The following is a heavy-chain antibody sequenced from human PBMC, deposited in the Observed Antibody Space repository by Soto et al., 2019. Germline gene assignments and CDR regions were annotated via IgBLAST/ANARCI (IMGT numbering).Heavy chain of an antibody. V-gene: IGHV1-69*13. CDR1: GGTFSSYA. Sequence: RPSVKVSCTASGGTFSSYAISWVRQAPGQGLEWMGGIIPIFGTANYAQRFQGRVTITADESTSTAYMELSSLRSEDTAVYYCARDLRNYYYGMDVWGQGTTVTVSS. CDR3: ARDLRNYYYGMDV. CDR2: IIPIFGTA. J-gene: IGHJ6*02.